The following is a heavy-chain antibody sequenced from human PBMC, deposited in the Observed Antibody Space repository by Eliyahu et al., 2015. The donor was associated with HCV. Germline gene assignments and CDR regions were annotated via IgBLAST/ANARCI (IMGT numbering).Heavy chain of an antibody. CDR3: ARFRYCSGGSCPSWYFDL. CDR2: IYYNGST. CDR1: GGSISSSGHY. Sequence: QLQLQESGPGLGKPSETLSLTCTVSGGSISSSGHYWGWIRQPPGKGPEWIGTIYYNGSTYYNPSLKSRVTISVDTSRNQFSLKLSSVTAADTAVYYCARFRYCSGGSCPSWYFDLWGRGTLVTVSS. D-gene: IGHD2-15*01. J-gene: IGHJ2*01. V-gene: IGHV4-39*01.